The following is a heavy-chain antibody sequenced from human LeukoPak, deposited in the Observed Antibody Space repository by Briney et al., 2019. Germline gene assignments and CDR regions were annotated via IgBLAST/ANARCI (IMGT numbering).Heavy chain of an antibody. Sequence: GASVTVSCTASGGTFSSYAISWVRQAPGQGLEWMGGIIPIFGTANYAQKFQGRVTITADESTSTAYMELSSLRSEDTAVYYCARWXGSGSSGWSFYYYYGMDVWGQGTTVTVSS. J-gene: IGHJ6*02. V-gene: IGHV1-69*13. CDR3: ARWXGSGSSGWSFYYYYGMDV. CDR1: GGTFSSYA. CDR2: IIPIFGTA. D-gene: IGHD6-19*01.